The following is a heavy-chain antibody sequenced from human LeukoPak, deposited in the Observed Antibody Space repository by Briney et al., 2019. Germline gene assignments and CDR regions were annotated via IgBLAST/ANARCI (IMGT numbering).Heavy chain of an antibody. Sequence: SVKVSCKASGGTFRSYAISWVRQAPGQGLEWMGGIIPIFGTANYAQKFQGRVTITTDESTSTAYMELSSLRSEDTAVYYCARGRWLQLGDAFDIWGQGTMVTVSS. V-gene: IGHV1-69*05. CDR2: IIPIFGTA. CDR3: ARGRWLQLGDAFDI. D-gene: IGHD5-24*01. CDR1: GGTFRSYA. J-gene: IGHJ3*02.